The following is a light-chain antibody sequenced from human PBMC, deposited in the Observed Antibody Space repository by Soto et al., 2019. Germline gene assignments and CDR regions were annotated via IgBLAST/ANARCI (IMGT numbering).Light chain of an antibody. V-gene: IGLV3-21*02. CDR3: QGWDSSRDHVV. CDR2: NYR. CDR1: NIGSKS. Sequence: SYELTQPPAVSVAPGQTARITCGGDNIGSKSVHWYQQKPGQAPVLVVYNYRDRPSGIPERFSDSNSGNTATLTISRVEAGDEADYYCQGWDSSRDHVVFGGGTKVTVL. J-gene: IGLJ3*02.